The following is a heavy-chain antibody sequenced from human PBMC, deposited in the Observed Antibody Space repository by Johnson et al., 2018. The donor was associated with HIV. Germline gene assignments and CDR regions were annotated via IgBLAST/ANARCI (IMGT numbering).Heavy chain of an antibody. CDR3: ARHSTSSTMGAFDI. CDR2: ISGSGGST. CDR1: GFTFSSYA. J-gene: IGHJ3*02. Sequence: VQLVESGGGVVQPGGSLRFSCAVSGFTFSSYAMSWVRQAPGKGLEWVSAISGSGGSTYYADSVKGRFTISRDNSKNTLYLQMNRLRAEDTAVYYWARHSTSSTMGAFDIWGQGTMVTVSS. V-gene: IGHV3-23*04. D-gene: IGHD6-6*01.